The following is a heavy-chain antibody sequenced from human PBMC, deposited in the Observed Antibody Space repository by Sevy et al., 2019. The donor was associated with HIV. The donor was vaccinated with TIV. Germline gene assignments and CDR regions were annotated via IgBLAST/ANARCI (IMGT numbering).Heavy chain of an antibody. CDR2: TFYRSRWYN. V-gene: IGHV6-1*01. CDR3: ARDKRTGDWYFDL. Sequence: KQSQTLSLTCAISGDSVSSNSAGWNWIRQSPSRGLEWLGRTFYRSRWYNDYALSVKSRTTINSDTSKNQFSLQLNSVTPEDTSMYYCARDKRTGDWYFDLWGPGTLVTVSS. J-gene: IGHJ2*01. D-gene: IGHD7-27*01. CDR1: GDSVSSNSAG.